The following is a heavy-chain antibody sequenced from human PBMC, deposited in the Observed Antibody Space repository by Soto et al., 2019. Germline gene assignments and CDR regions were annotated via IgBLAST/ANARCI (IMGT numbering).Heavy chain of an antibody. V-gene: IGHV3-48*01. Sequence: GGSLRLSCAASGFTFSSYSMNWVRQAPGKGLEWVSYISSSSSTIYYADSVKGRFTISRDNAKNSLYLQMNSLRAEDTAVYYCARHPERIAQIGWFDPWGQGALVTVSS. CDR3: ARHPERIAQIGWFDP. CDR1: GFTFSSYS. J-gene: IGHJ5*02. CDR2: ISSSSSTI. D-gene: IGHD6-13*01.